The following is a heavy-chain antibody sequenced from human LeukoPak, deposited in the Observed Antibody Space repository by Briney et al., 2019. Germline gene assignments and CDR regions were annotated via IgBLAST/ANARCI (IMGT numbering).Heavy chain of an antibody. D-gene: IGHD1-1*01. J-gene: IGHJ6*02. V-gene: IGHV1-18*01. CDR2: ISAYNGNT. CDR1: GYTFTSYG. CDR3: AREAPRRGASYYYYGMDV. Sequence: ASVKVSCKASGYTFTSYGISWVRQAPGQGLEWMGWISAYNGNTNYAQKLEGRVTLTTDTSTSTAYMEPRSLRSDDTAVYYCAREAPRRGASYYYYGMDVWGHGTTVTASS.